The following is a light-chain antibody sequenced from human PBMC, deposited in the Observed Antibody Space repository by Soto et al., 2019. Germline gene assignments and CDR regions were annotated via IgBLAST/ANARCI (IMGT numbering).Light chain of an antibody. CDR1: SGHSSYI. Sequence: QSVLTQSSSASASLGSSVKLTCTLSSGHSSYIIAWHQQQPGKAPRYLMKLEGSGSYNKGSGVPDRFSGSSSGADRYLIISDLQFEDEADYYCETWGTNPRVFGGGTKVTVL. CDR3: ETWGTNPRV. J-gene: IGLJ2*01. CDR2: LEGSGSY. V-gene: IGLV4-60*02.